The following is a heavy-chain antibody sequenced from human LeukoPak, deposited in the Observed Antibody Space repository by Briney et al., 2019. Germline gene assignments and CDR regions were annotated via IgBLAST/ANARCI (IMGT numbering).Heavy chain of an antibody. CDR2: IYSSGST. CDR1: GGSLTSSSYY. J-gene: IGHJ4*02. Sequence: SETLSLTCTVSGGSLTSSSYYWGWIRQPPGKGLEWIASIYSSGSTYYNPSLKSRVTISVDTSKNQFSLKLSSVTAADTAVYYCGWHASGSSHWGQGTLVTVSS. V-gene: IGHV4-39*07. D-gene: IGHD3-10*01. CDR3: GWHASGSSH.